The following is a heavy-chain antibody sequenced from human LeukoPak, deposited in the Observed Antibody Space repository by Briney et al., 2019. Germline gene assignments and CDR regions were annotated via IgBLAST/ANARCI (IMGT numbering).Heavy chain of an antibody. CDR2: ISSTTSYI. D-gene: IGHD5-18*01. Sequence: PGGSLRLSCTPSGFTFSSYAMHWVRQAPGKGLEWVSSISSTTSYIYYADSVKGRFTISRDNAKNSLYLHMNSLRAEDTAVYYCAKTSMVMNFDYWGQGTLVTVSS. J-gene: IGHJ4*02. V-gene: IGHV3-21*01. CDR1: GFTFSSYA. CDR3: AKTSMVMNFDY.